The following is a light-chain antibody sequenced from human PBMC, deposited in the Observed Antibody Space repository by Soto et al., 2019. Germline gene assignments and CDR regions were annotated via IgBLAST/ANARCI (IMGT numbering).Light chain of an antibody. J-gene: IGLJ2*01. V-gene: IGLV2-14*03. CDR2: DVN. CDR3: SSHSSSSTLVV. Sequence: QSALSQPASMSGSPGQSITISCTGTSSDVGGYNYVSWYRQYPGKAPKLIIYDVNNRPSEVSNRFSGSKSGNTASLTISGLQAEDEADYYCSSHSSSSTLVVFGGGTQLTVL. CDR1: SSDVGGYNY.